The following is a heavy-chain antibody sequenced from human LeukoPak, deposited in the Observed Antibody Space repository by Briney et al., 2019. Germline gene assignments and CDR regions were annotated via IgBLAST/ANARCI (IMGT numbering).Heavy chain of an antibody. CDR3: ANGVVRYFDWLLPFDP. J-gene: IGHJ5*02. CDR1: GFTFDDYG. CDR2: INWNGGST. V-gene: IGHV3-20*04. D-gene: IGHD3-9*01. Sequence: SGGSLRLSCAASGFTFDDYGMSWVRQAPGKGPEWASGINWNGGSTGYADSVKGRFTISRDNAKNTLYLQMNSLRAEDTAVYYCANGVVRYFDWLLPFDPWGQGTLVTVSS.